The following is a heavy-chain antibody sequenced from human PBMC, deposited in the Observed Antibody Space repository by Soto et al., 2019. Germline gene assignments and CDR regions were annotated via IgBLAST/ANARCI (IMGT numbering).Heavy chain of an antibody. V-gene: IGHV1-69*12. Sequence: QVQLVQSGAEVRQPASSVKVSWKTSGGTFSSYAISRVRQAPGQGLEWMGGIVPIVDTSTYAQKFQGRVTITADLSTSSVYLELSSLRSDDTAVYYCVRVVAIPGYPDNWGQGTLVTVSS. CDR3: VRVVAIPGYPDN. J-gene: IGHJ4*02. CDR2: IVPIVDTS. D-gene: IGHD5-12*01. CDR1: GGTFSSYA.